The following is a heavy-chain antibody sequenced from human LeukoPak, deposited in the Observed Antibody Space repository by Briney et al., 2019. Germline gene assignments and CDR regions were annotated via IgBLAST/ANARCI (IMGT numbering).Heavy chain of an antibody. CDR2: INHSGST. CDR3: ARLLLETTVTTDAN. D-gene: IGHD4-17*01. Sequence: PSQTLSLTCAVYGGSFSGYYWSWIRQPPGKGLEWIGEINHSGSTNYNPSLKSRATISVDTSKNQFSLKLSSVTAADTAVYYCARLLLETTVTTDANWGQGTLVTVSS. J-gene: IGHJ4*02. V-gene: IGHV4-34*01. CDR1: GGSFSGYY.